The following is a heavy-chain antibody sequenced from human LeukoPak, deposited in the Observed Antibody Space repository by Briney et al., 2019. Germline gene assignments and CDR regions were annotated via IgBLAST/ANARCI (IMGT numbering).Heavy chain of an antibody. CDR2: INANSGET. V-gene: IGHV1-2*02. Sequence: ASVKVSCKAFGYTFTSNYMHWVRQAPGQGPEWMGWINANSGETNYAQKFQGRVTMTRDTSISTAYMELSRLNSDDTAVYYCATGVDMIWFALQSWGQGTLVSASS. D-gene: IGHD3-10*01. CDR3: ATGVDMIWFALQS. CDR1: GYTFTSNY. J-gene: IGHJ5*02.